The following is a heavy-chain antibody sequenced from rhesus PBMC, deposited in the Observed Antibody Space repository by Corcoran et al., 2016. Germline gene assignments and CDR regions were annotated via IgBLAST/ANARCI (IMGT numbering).Heavy chain of an antibody. Sequence: QLQLQESGPGLVKPSETLSVTCAVSGGSISSNYWSWIRQPPGKGLEWIGRIRSGGTTNYNPSLKSRVTISKDTSKNQFSLKLSSVTAADTAVYYCARDRATVDFDYWGQGVLVTVSS. CDR1: GGSISSNY. CDR2: IRSGGTT. D-gene: IGHD5-36*01. V-gene: IGHV4-160*01. CDR3: ARDRATVDFDY. J-gene: IGHJ4*01.